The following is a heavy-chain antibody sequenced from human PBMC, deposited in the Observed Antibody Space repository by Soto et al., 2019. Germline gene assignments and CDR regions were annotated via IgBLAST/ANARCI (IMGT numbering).Heavy chain of an antibody. CDR1: GFAFNTYS. CDR2: ISYDGSNK. CDR3: AKVSHMGYSFDF. J-gene: IGHJ4*02. Sequence: GGSLRVSCAASGFAFNTYSMHWVRQAPGRGLEWVAVISYDGSNKFYADSVKGRFTISRDNSKNTLYLEMNSLRGEDTAVYYCAKVSHMGYSFDFWGQGTPVTVSS. V-gene: IGHV3-30-3*01.